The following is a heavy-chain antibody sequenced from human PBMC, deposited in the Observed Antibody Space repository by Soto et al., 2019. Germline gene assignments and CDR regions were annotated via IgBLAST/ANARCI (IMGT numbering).Heavy chain of an antibody. D-gene: IGHD3-3*01. J-gene: IGHJ5*02. CDR2: INPSGGST. V-gene: IGHV1-46*01. Sequence: ASVKFSCKASGYTFTSYYMHWVRQAPGQGLEWMGIINPSGGSTSYAQKFQGRVTMTRDTSTSTVYMELRSLRSDDTAIYYCARDPHEFWTSYWFDPWGQGTPVTVSS. CDR3: ARDPHEFWTSYWFDP. CDR1: GYTFTSYY.